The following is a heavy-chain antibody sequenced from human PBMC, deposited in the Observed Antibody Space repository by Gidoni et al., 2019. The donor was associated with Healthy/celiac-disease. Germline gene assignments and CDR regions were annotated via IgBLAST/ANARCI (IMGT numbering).Heavy chain of an antibody. CDR3: ARKYVFGVPTLGY. J-gene: IGHJ4*02. Sequence: VQLVQSGAEVKKPGAPVKVSCKAAGYTFPGYCMQWVRQAPGQGLEWMGWINTNSGGTKYAQKFQGRVTMTRDTSISTAYMELSRLRSDDTAVYYCARKYVFGVPTLGYWGQGTLVTVSS. CDR1: GYTFPGYC. CDR2: INTNSGGT. D-gene: IGHD3-3*01. V-gene: IGHV1-2*02.